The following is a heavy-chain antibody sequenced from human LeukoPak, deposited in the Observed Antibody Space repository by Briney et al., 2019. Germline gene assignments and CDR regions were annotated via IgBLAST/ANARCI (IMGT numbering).Heavy chain of an antibody. Sequence: SETLSLTCSVSGDPISNFYWSWIRQSPEKGLEWIGDLYYGGSTNYNPSFKSRVTISGDTSKRHFSLRLTSVTAADTAVYYCARLVEEYGGWRWLDPWGQGLLVTVSS. CDR2: LYYGGST. D-gene: IGHD4-23*01. V-gene: IGHV4-59*08. CDR3: ARLVEEYGGWRWLDP. CDR1: GDPISNFY. J-gene: IGHJ5*02.